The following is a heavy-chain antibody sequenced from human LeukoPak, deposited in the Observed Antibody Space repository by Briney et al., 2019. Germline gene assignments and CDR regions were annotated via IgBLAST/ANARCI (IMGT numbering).Heavy chain of an antibody. CDR1: GYTFSSYG. CDR3: ARDLRSYYDSSGYYPFSY. V-gene: IGHV1-69*04. D-gene: IGHD3-22*01. Sequence: SVKVSCKASGYTFSSYGISWVRRAPGQGLEWMGRIIPILGIANYAQKFQGRVTITADKSTSTAYMELSSLRSEDTAVYYCARDLRSYYDSSGYYPFSYWGQGTLVTVSS. CDR2: IIPILGIA. J-gene: IGHJ4*02.